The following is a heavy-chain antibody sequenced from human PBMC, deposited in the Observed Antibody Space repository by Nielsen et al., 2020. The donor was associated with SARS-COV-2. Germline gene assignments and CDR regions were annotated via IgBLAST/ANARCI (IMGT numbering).Heavy chain of an antibody. Sequence: GGSLRLSCAASGFTFSKHAIHWVRQAPGKGLEWVAVISNDGSRKYSADSVRGRFTISRDISKNTLYLQMNSLRAEDTAVYYCAKDSVYYDSSGFLTYWGQGTLVTVS. V-gene: IGHV3-30-3*01. J-gene: IGHJ4*02. CDR3: AKDSVYYDSSGFLTY. CDR1: GFTFSKHA. CDR2: ISNDGSRK. D-gene: IGHD3-22*01.